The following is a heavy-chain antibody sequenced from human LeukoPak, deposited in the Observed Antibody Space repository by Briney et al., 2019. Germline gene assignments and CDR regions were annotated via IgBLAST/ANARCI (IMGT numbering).Heavy chain of an antibody. Sequence: PGGPLRLSCAASGFTFSSYAMSWVRQAPGKGLEWVSAISGSGGSTYYADSVKGRFTISRDNSKNTLYLQMNSLRAEDTAVYYCAKVPYCGGDCYPLYYGMDVWGQGTTVTVSS. CDR3: AKVPYCGGDCYPLYYGMDV. J-gene: IGHJ6*02. D-gene: IGHD2-21*02. V-gene: IGHV3-23*01. CDR1: GFTFSSYA. CDR2: ISGSGGST.